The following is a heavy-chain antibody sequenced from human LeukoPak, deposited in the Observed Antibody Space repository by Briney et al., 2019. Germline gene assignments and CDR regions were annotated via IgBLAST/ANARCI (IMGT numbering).Heavy chain of an antibody. CDR3: AKGGGRYNWNDVGDY. V-gene: IGHV3-9*03. Sequence: PGGSLRLSCAASGFTFDDYAMHWVRQAPGKGLEWVSGISWNSGSIGYADSVKGRFTISRDNAKNSLYLQMNSLRAEDMALYYCAKGGGRYNWNDVGDYWGLGTLVTVSS. CDR1: GFTFDDYA. CDR2: ISWNSGSI. J-gene: IGHJ4*02. D-gene: IGHD1-1*01.